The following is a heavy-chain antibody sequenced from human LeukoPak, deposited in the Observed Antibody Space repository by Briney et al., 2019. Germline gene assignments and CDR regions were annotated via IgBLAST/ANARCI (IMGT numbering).Heavy chain of an antibody. V-gene: IGHV4-59*11. Sequence: SETLSLTCTVSGGSISSHYWSWIRQPPGKGLEWIGYIYYSGSTNYNPSLKSRVTISVDTSKNQFSLKLSSVTAADTAVYYCARDLAVASSGDYYYTWTSGAKGPRSPSP. CDR3: ARDLAVASSGDYYYTWTS. CDR2: IYYSGST. J-gene: IGHJ6*03. CDR1: GGSISSHY. D-gene: IGHD6-19*01.